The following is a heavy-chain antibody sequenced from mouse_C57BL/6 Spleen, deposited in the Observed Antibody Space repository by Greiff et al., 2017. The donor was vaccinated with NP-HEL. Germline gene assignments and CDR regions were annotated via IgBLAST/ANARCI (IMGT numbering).Heavy chain of an antibody. J-gene: IGHJ1*03. CDR3: ARRVYSNYEPWYFDV. V-gene: IGHV1-55*01. CDR1: GYTFTSYW. CDR2: IYPGSGST. D-gene: IGHD2-5*01. Sequence: QVQLQQPGAELVKPGASVKMSCKASGYTFTSYWITWVKQRPGQGLEWIGDIYPGSGSTNYNEKFKSKATLTVDTSSSTAYMQLSSLTSEDSAVYYCARRVYSNYEPWYFDVWGTGTTVTVSS.